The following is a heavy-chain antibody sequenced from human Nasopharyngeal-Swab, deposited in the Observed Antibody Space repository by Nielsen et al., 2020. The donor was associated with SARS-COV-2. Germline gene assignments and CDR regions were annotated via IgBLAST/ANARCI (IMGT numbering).Heavy chain of an antibody. CDR3: ATGPAVADQYYYYYGMDV. D-gene: IGHD6-19*01. J-gene: IGHJ6*02. Sequence: ATVKVSCKVSGDTLTELSMHWVREAPGKGREGMGGFDPEDGETIYAQKFQGRVTMTEDTSTDTAYMELSSLRSEDTAVYYCATGPAVADQYYYYYGMDVWSQGTTVTVSS. CDR2: FDPEDGET. V-gene: IGHV1-24*01. CDR1: GDTLTELS.